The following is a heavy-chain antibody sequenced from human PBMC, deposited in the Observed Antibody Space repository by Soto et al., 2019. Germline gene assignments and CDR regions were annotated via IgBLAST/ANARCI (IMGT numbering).Heavy chain of an antibody. CDR1: GFTFSSYA. J-gene: IGHJ3*02. CDR2: ISYDGSNK. D-gene: IGHD1-26*01. Sequence: GGSLRLSCAASGFTFSSYAMHWVRQAPGKGLEWAAVISYDGSNKYYADSVKGRFTISRDNSKNTLYLQMNSLRAEDTAVYYCAKDPVVGTRRAFDIWGQGTMVTVSS. CDR3: AKDPVVGTRRAFDI. V-gene: IGHV3-30-3*01.